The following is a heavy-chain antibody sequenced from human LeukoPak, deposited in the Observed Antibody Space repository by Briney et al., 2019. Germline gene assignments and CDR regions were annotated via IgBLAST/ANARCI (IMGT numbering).Heavy chain of an antibody. CDR3: AREPYGSARGHYYDMDV. CDR2: ISSSGSTI. CDR1: GFTFSSYE. Sequence: GGSLRLSCAASGFTFSSYEMNWVRQPPGKGLEWVSYISSSGSTIYYADSVKGRFTTSRDNAKNSLYLQMNSLRAETTAVYYCAREPYGSARGHYYDMDVWGQGTTVTVSS. D-gene: IGHD6-19*01. V-gene: IGHV3-48*03. J-gene: IGHJ6*02.